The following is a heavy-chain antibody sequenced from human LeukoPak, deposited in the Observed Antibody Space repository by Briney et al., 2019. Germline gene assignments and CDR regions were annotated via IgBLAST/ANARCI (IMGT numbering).Heavy chain of an antibody. CDR1: GYSFTSYW. Sequence: GESLKISCKGSGYSFTSYWIGWVRQMPGKGLEWMGIIYPGDSDTRYSPSFQGQVTISADKSISTAYLQWGRLKASDTAMYYCDRHIPGYSSGDAFDIWGQGTLVTVSS. CDR3: DRHIPGYSSGDAFDI. V-gene: IGHV5-51*01. J-gene: IGHJ3*02. CDR2: IYPGDSDT. D-gene: IGHD6-19*01.